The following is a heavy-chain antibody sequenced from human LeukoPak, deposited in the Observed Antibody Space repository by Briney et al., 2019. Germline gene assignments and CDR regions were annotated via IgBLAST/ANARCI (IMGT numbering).Heavy chain of an antibody. Sequence: GGSLRLSCAASGFTFTDYWMHWIRQAPGGGLVWLSRISGDGSSAYYVDPVKGRFTISRDNAKNTLYLQMNSLKPGDTAVYYCARPHTGFDSWGQGTLVTVSS. CDR2: ISGDGSSA. V-gene: IGHV3-74*01. J-gene: IGHJ4*02. CDR3: ARPHTGFDS. CDR1: GFTFTDYW.